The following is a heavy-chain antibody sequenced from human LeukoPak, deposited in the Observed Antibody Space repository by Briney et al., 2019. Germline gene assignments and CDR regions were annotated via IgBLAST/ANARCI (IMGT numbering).Heavy chain of an antibody. CDR2: IFPSGGEI. Sequence: GGSLRLSCEASGFTFSTFAMIWVRQPPGKGLEWVSSIFPSGGEIHYADSVRGRFTISRDNSKSTLSLQMNSLIAEDTAIYYCARAGEMRYMDAWGKGTAVTVSS. D-gene: IGHD5-24*01. J-gene: IGHJ6*03. CDR3: ARAGEMRYMDA. V-gene: IGHV3-23*01. CDR1: GFTFSTFA.